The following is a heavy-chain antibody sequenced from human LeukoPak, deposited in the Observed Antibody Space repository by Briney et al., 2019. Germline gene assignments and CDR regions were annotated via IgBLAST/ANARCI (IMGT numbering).Heavy chain of an antibody. CDR1: GGTFSSYA. J-gene: IGHJ3*02. D-gene: IGHD2-15*01. CDR2: IIPILGIA. Sequence: ASVKVSCKASGGTFSSYAISWVRQAPGQGLEWMGRIIPILGIANYAQKFQGRVTITADKSTSTAYMELSSLRSEDTAVYYCARVQGKYCSGGSCFIDIWGQGTMVTVSS. CDR3: ARVQGKYCSGGSCFIDI. V-gene: IGHV1-69*04.